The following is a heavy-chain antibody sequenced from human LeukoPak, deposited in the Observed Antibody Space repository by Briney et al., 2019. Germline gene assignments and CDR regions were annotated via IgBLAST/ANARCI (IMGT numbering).Heavy chain of an antibody. Sequence: ASVKVSCKASGYTFTSYDINWVRQATGQGLEWMGRFDPEDGETIYAQKFQGRVTMTEDTSTNTAYMELSSLRSEDTAVYYCATADVAVAGTPDYWGQGTLVTVSS. V-gene: IGHV1-24*01. J-gene: IGHJ4*02. CDR1: GYTFTSYD. CDR3: ATADVAVAGTPDY. CDR2: FDPEDGET. D-gene: IGHD6-19*01.